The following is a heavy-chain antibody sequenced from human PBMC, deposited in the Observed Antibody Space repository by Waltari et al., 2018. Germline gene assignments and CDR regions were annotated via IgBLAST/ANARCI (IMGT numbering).Heavy chain of an antibody. Sequence: EVQLLESGGGLVQPGGSLRLSCAAPGLTFVTSAMTWVRQAPGKGREGVSRHSAPSLTTFYADSVKGRFSISRDNSKKTLYLQINGLTADDTAVYYCAKVAGIAAAEFHFDFWGRGTLVTVSS. CDR3: AKVAGIAAAEFHFDF. CDR2: HSAPSLTT. CDR1: GLTFVTSA. J-gene: IGHJ4*02. V-gene: IGHV3-23*01. D-gene: IGHD6-13*01.